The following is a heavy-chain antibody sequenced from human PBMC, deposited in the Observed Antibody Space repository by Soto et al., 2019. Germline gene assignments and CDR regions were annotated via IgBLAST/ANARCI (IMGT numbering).Heavy chain of an antibody. CDR2: IYYNGIT. CDR3: ARGKKWFDP. CDR1: GGYISSYY. J-gene: IGHJ5*02. Sequence: PSETLSLTCTVSGGYISSYYWSWIRQSPGKGLECIGYIYYNGITHYNPSLMSRVTILVDTSKNQFSLKLSSVTAADTAVYYCARGKKWFDPWGQGTLVTVSS. V-gene: IGHV4-59*01.